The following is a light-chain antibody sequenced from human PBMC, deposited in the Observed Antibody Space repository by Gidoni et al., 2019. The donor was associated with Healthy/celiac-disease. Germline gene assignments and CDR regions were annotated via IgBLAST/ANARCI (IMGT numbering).Light chain of an antibody. Sequence: VLTQSPATLSLSPGERATRSCRASQSVSSYLAWYQQKPGQAPRLLIYDASNRATGIPARFSGSGSGTDFTLTSSSLEPEDFAVYYCQQRSNWLFTFGPGTKVDIK. CDR1: QSVSSY. CDR3: QQRSNWLFT. CDR2: DAS. J-gene: IGKJ3*01. V-gene: IGKV3-11*01.